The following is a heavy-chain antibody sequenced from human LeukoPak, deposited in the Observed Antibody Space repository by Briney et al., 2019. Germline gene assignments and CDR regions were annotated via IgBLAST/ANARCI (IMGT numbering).Heavy chain of an antibody. J-gene: IGHJ6*02. V-gene: IGHV3-33*01. CDR1: GFILNSYG. CDR2: IWFDGKNE. Sequence: PGRSLRLSCAASGFILNSYGMHWVRQAPGKGLEWVADIWFDGKNEHFADSVKGRFTNSRDNSKNTLYLQMNSLRAEDTAAYYCARDRFQFSFGNYYYYGVDVWGQGTTVTVSS. CDR3: ARDRFQFSFGNYYYYGVDV. D-gene: IGHD3-10*01.